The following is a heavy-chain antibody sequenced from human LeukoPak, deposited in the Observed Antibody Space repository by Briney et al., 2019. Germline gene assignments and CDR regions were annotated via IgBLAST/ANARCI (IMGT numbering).Heavy chain of an antibody. Sequence: SETLSLTCTVSGGPISSYYWSWIRQPPGKGLEWIGYIYYSGSTNYNPSLKSRVTISVDTSKNQFSLKLSSVTAADTAVYYCARTLGGSGWYGGVDYWGQGTLVTVSS. J-gene: IGHJ4*02. CDR3: ARTLGGSGWYGGVDY. CDR2: IYYSGST. V-gene: IGHV4-59*01. CDR1: GGPISSYY. D-gene: IGHD6-19*01.